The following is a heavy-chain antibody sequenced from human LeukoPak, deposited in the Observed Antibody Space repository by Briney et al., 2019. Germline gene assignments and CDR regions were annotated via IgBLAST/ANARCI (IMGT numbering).Heavy chain of an antibody. CDR1: GGSLSGYS. V-gene: IGHV4-34*01. CDR2: INHSGSS. CDR3: ARGQVGSYAYYYYYGMDV. Sequence: SETLSLTCAVYGGSLSGYSWSWIRQPPGKGLEWIGEINHSGSSNYSPSLKSRVTMSKDTSKKQFSLKLSSVTAADTAIYYCARGQVGSYAYYYYYGMDVWGQGTTATVSS. J-gene: IGHJ6*02. D-gene: IGHD1-26*01.